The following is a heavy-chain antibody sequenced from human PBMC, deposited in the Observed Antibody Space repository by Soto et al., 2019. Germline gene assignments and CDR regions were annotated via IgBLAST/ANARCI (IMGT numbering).Heavy chain of an antibody. J-gene: IGHJ6*02. CDR3: ARDRFSRRTGITGTYYYYYGMDV. CDR1: GGSISSGDNY. CDR2: IYYSGST. V-gene: IGHV4-30-4*01. Sequence: QVQLQESGPGLVKPSQTLSLTCTVSGGSISSGDNYWSWIRQPPGKGLEWIGYIYYSGSTYYNPSLQSRVIISVDTSKNQFSLKLSSVTAADTAVYYCARDRFSRRTGITGTYYYYYGMDVWGQGTTVTVSS. D-gene: IGHD1-20*01.